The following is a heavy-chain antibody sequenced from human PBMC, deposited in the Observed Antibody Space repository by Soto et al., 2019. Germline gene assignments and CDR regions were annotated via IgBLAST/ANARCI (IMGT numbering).Heavy chain of an antibody. D-gene: IGHD3-10*01. Sequence: ASVKVSCKASGYTFTTYDISWVRQAPGQGLGWMGWISAYNGNTNYAQNFQGRVTMTTDTSTSTAYMELSSLRSDDTAVYYCARSRVTMYGMDVWGQGTTVTVSS. CDR1: GYTFTTYD. J-gene: IGHJ6*02. CDR2: ISAYNGNT. CDR3: ARSRVTMYGMDV. V-gene: IGHV1-18*01.